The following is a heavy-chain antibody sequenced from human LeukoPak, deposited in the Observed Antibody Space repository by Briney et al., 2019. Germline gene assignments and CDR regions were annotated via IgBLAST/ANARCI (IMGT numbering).Heavy chain of an antibody. D-gene: IGHD4-11*01. J-gene: IGHJ4*02. Sequence: SETLSLTCTVSGGSISSYYWSWIRQPAGKGLEWIGRSYTSGSTNYNPSLESRVTMSVDTSKNQLSLKLSSVPAADTAVYYCAREASTVTSRALDYWGQGTRVTVSS. V-gene: IGHV4-4*07. CDR2: SYTSGST. CDR3: AREASTVTSRALDY. CDR1: GGSISSYY.